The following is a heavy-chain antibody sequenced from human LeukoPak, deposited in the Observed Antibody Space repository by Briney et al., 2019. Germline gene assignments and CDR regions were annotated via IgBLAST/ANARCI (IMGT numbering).Heavy chain of an antibody. CDR2: INHSGST. CDR3: AGAGYCSGGSCYSEAY. J-gene: IGHJ4*02. CDR1: GGSFSGYY. Sequence: SETLSLTCAVYGGSFSGYYWSWIRQPPGKGLEWIGEINHSGSTNYNPSLKSRVTISVDTSKNQFSLKLSSVTAADTAVYYCAGAGYCSGGSCYSEAYWGQGTLVTVSS. V-gene: IGHV4-34*01. D-gene: IGHD2-15*01.